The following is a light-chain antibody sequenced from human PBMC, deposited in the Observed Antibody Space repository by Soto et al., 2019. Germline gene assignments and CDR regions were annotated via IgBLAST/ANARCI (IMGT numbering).Light chain of an antibody. V-gene: IGKV3-15*01. CDR2: GAS. CDR3: QKYHDWPLT. Sequence: EIVMTQSPATLPVSPGERATLSCRASQSVSSDLAWYQQKPGQAPRLLLYGASTRATGLPARFSGSGSGTEFTLTISSLQSEDFAVYYCQKYHDWPLTFGGGTKVDI. CDR1: QSVSSD. J-gene: IGKJ4*01.